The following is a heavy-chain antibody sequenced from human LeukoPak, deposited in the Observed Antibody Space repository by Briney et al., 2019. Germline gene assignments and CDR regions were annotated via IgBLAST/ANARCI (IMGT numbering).Heavy chain of an antibody. CDR1: GFIVSANY. CDR3: ARGRQCDF. J-gene: IGHJ4*02. Sequence: GGSLRLSCAASGFIVSANYMNWVRQAPGKGLEWVSVIYSGGSPFYADSVRGRFSISRDNSKNTVYLQMNSLRVEDTAVYYCARGRQCDFWGQGTLVTVSS. V-gene: IGHV3-53*01. D-gene: IGHD4-11*01. CDR2: IYSGGSP.